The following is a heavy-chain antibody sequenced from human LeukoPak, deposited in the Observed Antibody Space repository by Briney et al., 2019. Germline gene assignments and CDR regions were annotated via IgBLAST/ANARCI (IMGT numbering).Heavy chain of an antibody. Sequence: GGSLRLSCEASGFSFSSYVMHWVRQAPGKGLEWVAAISYDGGTKYYADSVKGRFTISRDNAKNSLYLQMNSLTDEDTAVYYCARGPPRIAVAGTVFDYWGQGTLVTVSS. D-gene: IGHD6-19*01. CDR1: GFSFSSYV. CDR3: ARGPPRIAVAGTVFDY. V-gene: IGHV3-30-3*01. CDR2: ISYDGGTK. J-gene: IGHJ4*02.